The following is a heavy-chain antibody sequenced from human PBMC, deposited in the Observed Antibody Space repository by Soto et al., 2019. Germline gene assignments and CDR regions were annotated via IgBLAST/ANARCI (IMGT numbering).Heavy chain of an antibody. CDR3: ASYSSGWYNYFDY. V-gene: IGHV5-51*01. J-gene: IGHJ4*02. D-gene: IGHD6-19*01. CDR2: IYPGDSDT. CDR1: GYSFTSYW. Sequence: PGESLKISCRGSGYSFTSYWIGWVRQMPGKGLEWMGIIYPGDSDTRYSPSFQGQVTISADKSISTAYLQWSSLKASDTAMYYCASYSSGWYNYFDYWGQGTLVTVSS.